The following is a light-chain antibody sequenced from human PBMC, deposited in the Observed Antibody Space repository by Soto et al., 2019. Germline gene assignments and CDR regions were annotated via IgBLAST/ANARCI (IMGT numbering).Light chain of an antibody. CDR1: QRVSSY. Sequence: EIVLTQSPATPSLSPGERATLSCRASQRVSSYLAWYQQKPGQAPRLLIYDASNRATGIPARFSGSGSGTDFTLTISSLEHEAFAVYYCQQRSNWLSITFGQGTRRDI. CDR2: DAS. V-gene: IGKV3-11*01. CDR3: QQRSNWLSIT. J-gene: IGKJ5*01.